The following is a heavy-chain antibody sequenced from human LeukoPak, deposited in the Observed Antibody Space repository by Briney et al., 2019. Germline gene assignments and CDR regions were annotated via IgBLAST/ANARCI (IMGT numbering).Heavy chain of an antibody. CDR1: GFTIFSY. CDR3: ARGGNWDLYYFDY. CDR2: IYSGGGGIT. J-gene: IGHJ4*02. D-gene: IGHD7-27*01. V-gene: IGHV3-53*01. Sequence: PGGSLRLSCAASGFTIFSYMNWVRQAPGKGLEWVAVIYSGGGGITYYADSVKGRSTISRDNSKNTLYLQMNSLRAEDTAVYYCARGGNWDLYYFDYWGQGTLVTVSS.